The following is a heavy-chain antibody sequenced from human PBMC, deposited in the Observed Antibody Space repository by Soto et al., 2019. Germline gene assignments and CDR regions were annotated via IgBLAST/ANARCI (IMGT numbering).Heavy chain of an antibody. V-gene: IGHV4-61*01. Sequence: LSLPCTVSGGSVSSGSFYWSWIRRPPGKGLEWIGYFYDNGSTNYNPSLRSRVTMSVDTSKNQFSLKLSSVTAADTAVYYCAASAPPATNYYYAMDVWGQGTTVTVSS. CDR1: GGSVSSGSFY. CDR2: FYDNGST. CDR3: AASAPPATNYYYAMDV. D-gene: IGHD5-12*01. J-gene: IGHJ6*02.